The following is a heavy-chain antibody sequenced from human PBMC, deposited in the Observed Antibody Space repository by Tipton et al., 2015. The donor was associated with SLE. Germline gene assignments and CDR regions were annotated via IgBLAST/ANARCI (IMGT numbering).Heavy chain of an antibody. J-gene: IGHJ5*02. CDR1: GRSFIGSY. V-gene: IGHV4-34*01. Sequence: TLSLTCAVYGRSFIGSYWTWIRQPPGKGLEWIGDIDHSGVTHYNPSLKSRGTISRDTSGNHFSLNLNSVTAADTAVYYCARYCGSATCLGFWFSWGQGTLVTVSS. CDR3: ARYCGSATCLGFWFS. D-gene: IGHD2-2*01. CDR2: IDHSGVT.